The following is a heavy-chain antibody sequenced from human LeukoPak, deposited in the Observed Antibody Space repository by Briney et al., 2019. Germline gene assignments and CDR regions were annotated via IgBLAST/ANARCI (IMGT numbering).Heavy chain of an antibody. CDR3: TGGYDQNYYYYYYMDV. CDR1: GGSISSYY. CDR2: IYYSGST. J-gene: IGHJ6*03. Sequence: SETLSLTCTVSGGSISSYYWSWIRQPPGKGLEWIGYIYYSGSTNYNPSLKSRVTISVDTSKNQFSLKLSSVTAADTAVYYCTGGYDQNYYYYYYMDVWGKGTTVTVSS. D-gene: IGHD5-12*01. V-gene: IGHV4-59*01.